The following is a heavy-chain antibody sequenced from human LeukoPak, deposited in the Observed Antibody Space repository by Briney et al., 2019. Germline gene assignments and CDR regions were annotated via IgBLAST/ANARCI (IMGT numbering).Heavy chain of an antibody. CDR1: GYTFTGYY. J-gene: IGHJ3*02. D-gene: IGHD3-22*01. V-gene: IGHV1-2*06. CDR3: AGEDNSSGYRPFDI. CDR2: INPNNGGT. Sequence: ASVKVSCKASGYTFTGYYIHWVRQAPGQGLEWMVRINPNNGGTNYAQKFQGRVTMTRDMSMSTAYMELSRLRSVDTAVYYCAGEDNSSGYRPFDIWGQGTMVTVPS.